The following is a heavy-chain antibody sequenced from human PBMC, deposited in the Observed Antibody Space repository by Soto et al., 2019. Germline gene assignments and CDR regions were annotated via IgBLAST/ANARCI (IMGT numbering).Heavy chain of an antibody. CDR3: ARAADLNYDILTGYYFDY. D-gene: IGHD3-9*01. V-gene: IGHV1-46*01. CDR1: GYTFTTYY. Sequence: QVQLVQSGAEVKKPGASVKVSCKASGYTFTTYYVHWVRQAPGQGLEWMGIINPTGGSTSYAQKFQGRGTMTRDTSTSTVYMELSSLRSEDTAVYYCARAADLNYDILTGYYFDYWGQGTLVTVSS. J-gene: IGHJ4*02. CDR2: INPTGGST.